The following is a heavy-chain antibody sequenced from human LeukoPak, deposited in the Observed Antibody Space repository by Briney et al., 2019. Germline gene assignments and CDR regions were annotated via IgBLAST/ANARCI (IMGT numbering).Heavy chain of an antibody. CDR2: INPNSGGT. J-gene: IGHJ6*03. CDR3: ARDGGYYYYYYYMDV. CDR1: GYTFTGYY. D-gene: IGHD2-15*01. Sequence: ASVKVSCKASGYTFTGYYMHWVRQAPGQELEWMGWINPNSGGTNYAQKFQGRVTMTRDTSISTAYMELSRLRSDDTAVYYCARDGGYYYYYYYMDVWGKGTTVTISS. V-gene: IGHV1-2*02.